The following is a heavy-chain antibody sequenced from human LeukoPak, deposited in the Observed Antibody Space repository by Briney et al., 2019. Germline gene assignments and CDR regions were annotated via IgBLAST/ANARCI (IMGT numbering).Heavy chain of an antibody. CDR3: ARTPVVAATYYFDY. J-gene: IGHJ4*02. D-gene: IGHD2-15*01. V-gene: IGHV4-59*08. CDR1: GGSFSSYY. Sequence: PSETLSLTCTVSGGSFSSYYWSWIRQPPGKGLEWIGYIYYSGSTNYNPSLKSRVTISVDTSKNQLSLKLSSVTAADTAVYYCARTPVVAATYYFDYWGQGTLVTVSS. CDR2: IYYSGST.